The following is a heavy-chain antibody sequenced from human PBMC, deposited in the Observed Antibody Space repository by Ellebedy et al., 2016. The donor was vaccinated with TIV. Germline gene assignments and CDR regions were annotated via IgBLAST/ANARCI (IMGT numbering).Heavy chain of an antibody. CDR1: GFTFSSHA. CDR2: IWYDGSHK. D-gene: IGHD6-19*01. V-gene: IGHV3-33*01. CDR3: AGDPPNSGWQLAY. Sequence: PGGSLRLSCAASGFTFSSHAMHWVRQAPAKGLEWVGFIWYDGSHKDYADSVKGRFTISRDNSKNTLYLQMNSLRGEDTAVYYCAGDPPNSGWQLAYWGQGALVTVSS. J-gene: IGHJ4*02.